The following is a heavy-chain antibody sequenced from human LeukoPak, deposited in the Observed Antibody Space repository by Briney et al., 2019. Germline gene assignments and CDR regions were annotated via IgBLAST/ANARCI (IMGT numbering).Heavy chain of an antibody. CDR2: IYHSGST. J-gene: IGHJ4*02. Sequence: TSQTLSLTCAVSGGSISSGGYSWSWIRQPPGKGLEWIGYIYHSGSTYYNPSLKSRVTISVDTSKNQFSLKLSSVTAADTAVYYCARGSSGIAEYDYWGQGTLVTVSS. D-gene: IGHD6-13*01. CDR1: GGSISSGGYS. V-gene: IGHV4-30-2*01. CDR3: ARGSSGIAEYDY.